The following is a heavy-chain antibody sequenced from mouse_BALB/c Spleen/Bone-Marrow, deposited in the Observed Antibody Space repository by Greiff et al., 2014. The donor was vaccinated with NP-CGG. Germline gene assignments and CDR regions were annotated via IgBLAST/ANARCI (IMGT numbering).Heavy chain of an antibody. D-gene: IGHD5-1*01. V-gene: IGHV7-3*02. CDR1: GFTFTDYF. J-gene: IGHJ2*01. CDR2: IRNKANGYTT. CDR3: ARDYSGYFDF. Sequence: EVNLVESGGGLVQPGGSLRLSCTTSGFTFTDYFMTWVRQPPGKALEWLGFIRNKANGYTTEYNPSVKGRFTISRDTSQGILYLQMNTLRAEDSAIYFCARDYSGYFDFWGQGTTLTVSS.